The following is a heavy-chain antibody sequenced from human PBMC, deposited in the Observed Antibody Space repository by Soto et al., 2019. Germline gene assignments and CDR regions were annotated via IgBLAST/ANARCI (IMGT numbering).Heavy chain of an antibody. Sequence: PGGSLRLSCAASGFTFNNYAMNWVRQAPGKGLEWVATISNTGGSTYYADSVKGRFTISRDNSKNTLYLQMNSLRVEDTAVYYYAKDWLVGKLDDWGQGAQVTVSS. V-gene: IGHV3-23*01. CDR2: ISNTGGST. CDR1: GFTFNNYA. CDR3: AKDWLVGKLDD. D-gene: IGHD2-2*01. J-gene: IGHJ4*02.